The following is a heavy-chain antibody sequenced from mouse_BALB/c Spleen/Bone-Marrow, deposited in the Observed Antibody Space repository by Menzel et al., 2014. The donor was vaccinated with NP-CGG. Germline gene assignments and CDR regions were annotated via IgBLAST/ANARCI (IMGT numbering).Heavy chain of an antibody. V-gene: IGHV7-3*02. CDR1: GFSFTDYY. J-gene: IGHJ2*02. CDR3: ARIMAANLFDY. CDR2: IRNKANGYTI. Sequence: EVHLLQSGAGLVQPGGSLRLSRATSGFSFTDYYMNWVRQPPGKALEWMGFIRNKANGYTIAFRASVKGRFTISRDNSQSILHLKMNAVKSEDSATYCYARIMAANLFDYWGQGTSLTVSS. D-gene: IGHD1-1*02.